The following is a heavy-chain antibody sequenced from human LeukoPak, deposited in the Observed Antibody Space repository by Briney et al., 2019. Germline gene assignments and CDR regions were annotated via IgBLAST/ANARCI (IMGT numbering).Heavy chain of an antibody. J-gene: IGHJ3*02. CDR3: ARMRPGTDSAFDI. CDR1: GFSLSTSGMC. V-gene: IGHV2-70*11. CDR2: IDWGDDK. Sequence: SGPALVKPTQTLTLTCTFSGFSLSTSGMCVSWIRQPPGKTLEWLARIDWGDDKYYSTSLKTRLTISKDTSKNQVVLTMTNMDPVDTATYYCARMRPGTDSAFDIWGQGTMVTVSS.